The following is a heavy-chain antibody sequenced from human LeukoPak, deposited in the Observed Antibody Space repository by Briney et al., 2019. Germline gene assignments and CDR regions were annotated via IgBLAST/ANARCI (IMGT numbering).Heavy chain of an antibody. CDR3: AKLAENYYDSSGSNDAFDI. D-gene: IGHD3-22*01. CDR1: GFTFISYG. J-gene: IGHJ3*02. Sequence: GGSLRLSCAASGFTFISYGMHWVRQAPGKGLEWVAFIRYDGSNKYYADSVKGRFTISRDNSKNTLYLQMNSLRAEDTAVYYCAKLAENYYDSSGSNDAFDIWGQGTMVTVSS. CDR2: IRYDGSNK. V-gene: IGHV3-30*02.